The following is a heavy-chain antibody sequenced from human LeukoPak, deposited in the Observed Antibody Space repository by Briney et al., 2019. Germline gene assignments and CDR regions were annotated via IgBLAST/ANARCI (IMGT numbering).Heavy chain of an antibody. J-gene: IGHJ4*02. D-gene: IGHD2/OR15-2a*01. CDR3: AGHHPRNTVDF. V-gene: IGHV4-59*08. CDR2: TSDIGSI. CDR1: GGSIRSYY. Sequence: SETLSLTCTVSGGSIRSYYWSWIRQPPGKGLEWIAYTSDIGSINYNPSLKSRVTISLDTSKNQFSLRLSSVTAADTAVYYCAGHHPRNTVDFWGQGTLVTVSS.